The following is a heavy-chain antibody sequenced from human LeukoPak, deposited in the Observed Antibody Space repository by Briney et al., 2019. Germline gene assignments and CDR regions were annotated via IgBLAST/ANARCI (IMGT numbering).Heavy chain of an antibody. J-gene: IGHJ4*02. CDR1: GGSISSSSYY. Sequence: SETLSLTYTVSGGSISSSSYYWGWIRQPPGKGLEWIGSIYYGGSTYYNPSLKSRVTISVDRSKNQVSLKLSSVTAADTAVYYCARRPEMYSGSYFDYWGQGTLVTVSS. CDR2: IYYGGST. CDR3: ARRPEMYSGSYFDY. D-gene: IGHD1-26*01. V-gene: IGHV4-39*01.